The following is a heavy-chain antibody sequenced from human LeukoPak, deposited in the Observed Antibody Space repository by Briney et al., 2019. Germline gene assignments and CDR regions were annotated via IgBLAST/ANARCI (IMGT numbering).Heavy chain of an antibody. CDR1: GFTFSSYG. J-gene: IGHJ4*02. CDR3: ARDNYGYCSGGSCYSGPFDY. D-gene: IGHD2-15*01. Sequence: GGSLRLSCAASGFTFSSYGMHWVRQAPGKGLEWVAVISYDGSNKYYADSVKGRFTISRDNSKNTLYLQMNSLRAEDTAVYYCARDNYGYCSGGSCYSGPFDYWGQGTLVTVSS. V-gene: IGHV3-30*03. CDR2: ISYDGSNK.